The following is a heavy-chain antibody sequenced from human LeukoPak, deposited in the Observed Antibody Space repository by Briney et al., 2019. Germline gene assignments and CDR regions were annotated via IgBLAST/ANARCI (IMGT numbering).Heavy chain of an antibody. J-gene: IGHJ4*02. CDR2: IYYSGST. D-gene: IGHD6-19*01. CDR3: ARHLNAGWLPGSY. V-gene: IGHV4-59*08. CDR1: GGSISSYY. Sequence: PSETLSLTCTVSGGSISSYYWSWIRQPPGKGLEWIGYIYYSGSTNYNPSLKSRVTISVDTSKNQFSLKLSSVTAADTAVYYRARHLNAGWLPGSYWGQGTLVTVSS.